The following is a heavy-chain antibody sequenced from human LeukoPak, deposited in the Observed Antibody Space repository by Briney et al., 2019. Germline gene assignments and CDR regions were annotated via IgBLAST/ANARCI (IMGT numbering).Heavy chain of an antibody. CDR3: ARARRWNAAVEGWWFDP. CDR2: IYYSGST. D-gene: IGHD1-1*01. J-gene: IGHJ5*02. CDR1: GGSISNYY. V-gene: IGHV4-59*01. Sequence: SETLSLTCTVSGGSISNYYRSWIRQSPVKGLEWIGFIYYSGSTNYNPSLKSRVTISVDTSKNQFSLKLSSVTAADTAVYYCARARRWNAAVEGWWFDPWGQGTLVTVSS.